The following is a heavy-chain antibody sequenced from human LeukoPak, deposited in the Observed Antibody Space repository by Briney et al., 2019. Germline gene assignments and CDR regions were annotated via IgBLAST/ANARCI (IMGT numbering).Heavy chain of an antibody. D-gene: IGHD4-23*01. CDR3: ARGGYSPTFDAFDI. V-gene: IGHV3-53*01. CDR2: IYSGGST. CDR1: GFTVSSNY. J-gene: IGHJ3*02. Sequence: PGGSLRLSCAASGFTVSSNYMSWVRQAPGKGLEWVSVIYSGGSTYYADSVKGRFTISRDNSKNTLYLQMNSLRAEDTAVYYCARGGYSPTFDAFDIWGQGTMVTVSS.